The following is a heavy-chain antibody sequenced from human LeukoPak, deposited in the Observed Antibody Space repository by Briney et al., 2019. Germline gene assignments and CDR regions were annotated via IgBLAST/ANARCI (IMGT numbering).Heavy chain of an antibody. CDR2: ISSSGSTI. J-gene: IGHJ4*02. CDR1: GFTFSRYT. Sequence: GGSLRLSCAASGFTFSRYTMNWVRQAPGKGLEWVSYISSSGSTIYYADSVKGRFTISRDNAKNSLYLQMNSLRAEDTAVYYCVRHRTASDYWGQGALVTVSS. CDR3: VRHRTASDY. D-gene: IGHD1-1*01. V-gene: IGHV3-48*03.